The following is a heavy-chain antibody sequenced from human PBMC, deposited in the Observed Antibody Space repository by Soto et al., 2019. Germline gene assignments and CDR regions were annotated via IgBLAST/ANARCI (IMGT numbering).Heavy chain of an antibody. CDR3: ARLATRYYFDY. V-gene: IGHV4-59*01. Sequence: QVQLQESGPGLVKPSETLSLTCTVSGGSISSYYWSWIRQPPGKGLEWIGYIYYSGSTNYNPSLKTXXTXSXXTSKNPIPLKMSSVTAADTAVYYCARLATRYYFDYWGQGTLVTVSS. D-gene: IGHD1-1*01. CDR2: IYYSGST. J-gene: IGHJ4*02. CDR1: GGSISSYY.